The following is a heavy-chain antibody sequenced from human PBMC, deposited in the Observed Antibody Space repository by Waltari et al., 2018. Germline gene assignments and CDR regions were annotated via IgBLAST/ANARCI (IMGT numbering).Heavy chain of an antibody. D-gene: IGHD6-19*01. CDR3: ARIGSSGRFFDY. CDR1: GGPISSSNW. CDR2: IYHSGST. V-gene: IGHV4-4*02. Sequence: QVQLQASGPGLVKPSGTLSLTSAVPGGPISSSNWWTWVRQPPGKGLEWIGEIYHSGSTNYNPSLKSRVTISVDKSKNQFSLKLSSVTAADTAVYYCARIGSSGRFFDYWGQGTLVTVSS. J-gene: IGHJ4*02.